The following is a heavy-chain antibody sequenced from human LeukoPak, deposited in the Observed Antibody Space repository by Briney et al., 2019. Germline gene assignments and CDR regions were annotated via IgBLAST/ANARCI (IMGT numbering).Heavy chain of an antibody. D-gene: IGHD6-19*01. V-gene: IGHV1-8*01. CDR3: ASWRDSSGWYYFDY. CDR2: MNPNSGNT. CDR1: GYTFTSYD. Sequence: GASVKVSCKASGYTFTSYDINWVRQATGQGLEWMGWMNPNSGNTGYAQKFQGRVTMTRNTSISTAYMELGSLRSEDTAVYYCASWRDSSGWYYFDYWGQGTLVTVSS. J-gene: IGHJ4*02.